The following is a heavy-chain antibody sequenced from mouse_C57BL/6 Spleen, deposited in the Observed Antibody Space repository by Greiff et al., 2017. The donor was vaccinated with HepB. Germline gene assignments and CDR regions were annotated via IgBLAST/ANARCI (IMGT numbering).Heavy chain of an antibody. V-gene: IGHV1-80*01. CDR2: IYPGDGDT. D-gene: IGHD1-1*01. CDR1: GYAFSSYW. Sequence: LVESGAELVKPGASVKISCKASGYAFSSYWMNWVKQRPGKGLEWIGQIYPGDGDTNYNGKFKGKATLTADKSSSTAYMQLSSLTSEDSAVYFCARRTTVVATRAMDYWGQGTSVTVSS. CDR3: ARRTTVVATRAMDY. J-gene: IGHJ4*01.